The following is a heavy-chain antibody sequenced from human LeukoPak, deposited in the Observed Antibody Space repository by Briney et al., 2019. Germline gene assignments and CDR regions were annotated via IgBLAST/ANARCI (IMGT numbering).Heavy chain of an antibody. CDR2: IYTSGST. Sequence: PSETLSLTCTVSGGSISSGSYYWSWIRQPAGKGLEWIGRIYTSGSTNYNPSLKSRVTISVDTSKNQFSLKLSSVTAADTAVYYCARETLDVWSGYYTDRIDYWGQGTLVTVSS. J-gene: IGHJ4*02. CDR1: GGSISSGSYY. D-gene: IGHD3-3*01. CDR3: ARETLDVWSGYYTDRIDY. V-gene: IGHV4-61*02.